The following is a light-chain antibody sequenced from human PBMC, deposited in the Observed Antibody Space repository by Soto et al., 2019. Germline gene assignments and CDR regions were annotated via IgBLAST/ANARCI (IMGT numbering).Light chain of an antibody. Sequence: EIILTQSPATLSLSPGEIATLSCGASQTVSSSYLAWYQQKHGLAPRLLIYDASSRATGIPDRLSGSGSGTDFTLTISRLEPEDFAVYYCQQYGSSPPYTFGQGTKLEIK. V-gene: IGKV3D-20*01. CDR3: QQYGSSPPYT. CDR1: QTVSSSY. J-gene: IGKJ2*01. CDR2: DAS.